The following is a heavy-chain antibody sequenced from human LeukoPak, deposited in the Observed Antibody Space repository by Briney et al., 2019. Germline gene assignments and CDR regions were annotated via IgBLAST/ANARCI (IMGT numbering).Heavy chain of an antibody. D-gene: IGHD6-13*01. J-gene: IGHJ5*02. CDR1: GYSISSGYF. Sequence: SETLSLTCTVSGYSISSGYFWGWIRQPPGKGLEWIGTIYNSGSTYYNASLESRVTISVDTSKNQFSLKLSSVTAADTAVYYCARAYSSSWYFNWFDPWGQGTLVTVSS. CDR2: IYNSGST. CDR3: ARAYSSSWYFNWFDP. V-gene: IGHV4-38-2*02.